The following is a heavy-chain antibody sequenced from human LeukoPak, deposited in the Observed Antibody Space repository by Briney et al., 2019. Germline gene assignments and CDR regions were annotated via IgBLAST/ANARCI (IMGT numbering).Heavy chain of an antibody. CDR1: GFTFRRHW. Sequence: GGSLRLSCAASGFTFRRHWMSWVRQAPGKGLEWVANINQDGSEKYYVDSVKGRFTVSRDNAKHSLDLQMNSLRAEDTAVYYCARDDSFIAAQVVHWGQGTLVTVSS. CDR2: INQDGSEK. D-gene: IGHD6-6*01. J-gene: IGHJ5*02. CDR3: ARDDSFIAAQVVH. V-gene: IGHV3-7*03.